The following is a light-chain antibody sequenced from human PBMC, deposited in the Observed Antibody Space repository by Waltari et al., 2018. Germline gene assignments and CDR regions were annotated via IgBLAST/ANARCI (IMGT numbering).Light chain of an antibody. CDR2: GAS. Sequence: DIQLTQSPSSLSASVGDRVTITCRASQAINNFLAWYQQKPGKRPRFLIYGASTLQTGVPSRFSGSGSGTDFTLSIDSLQTEDVATYYCQKYNSAPFTFGPGTKVDLK. J-gene: IGKJ3*01. CDR3: QKYNSAPFT. V-gene: IGKV1-27*01. CDR1: QAINNF.